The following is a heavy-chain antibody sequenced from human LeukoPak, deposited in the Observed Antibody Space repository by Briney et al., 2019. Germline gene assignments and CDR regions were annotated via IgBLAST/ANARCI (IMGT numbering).Heavy chain of an antibody. V-gene: IGHV3-23*01. CDR2: ISGSGGST. D-gene: IGHD6-6*01. Sequence: GGSLRLSCAASGFTFSSYAMSWVRQAPGKGLEWVSGISGSGGSTYYADSVKGRFTISRDNSKNTLYLQMNSLRAGDTAVYFCAKDRRQLGGGFDPWGQGTLVTVSS. J-gene: IGHJ5*02. CDR3: AKDRRQLGGGFDP. CDR1: GFTFSSYA.